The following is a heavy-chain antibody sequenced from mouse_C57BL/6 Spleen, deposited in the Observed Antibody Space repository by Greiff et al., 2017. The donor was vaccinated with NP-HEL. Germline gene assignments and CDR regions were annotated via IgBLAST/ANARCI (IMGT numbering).Heavy chain of an antibody. V-gene: IGHV1-82*01. CDR3: ARSEAYGSSFYFDY. CDR1: GYAFSSSW. Sequence: VQGVESGPELVKPGASVKISCKASGYAFSSSWMNWVKQRPGKGLEWIGRIYPGDGDTNYNGKFKGKATLTADKSSSTAYMQLSSLTSEDSAVYFCARSEAYGSSFYFDYWGQGTTLTVSS. D-gene: IGHD1-1*01. CDR2: IYPGDGDT. J-gene: IGHJ2*01.